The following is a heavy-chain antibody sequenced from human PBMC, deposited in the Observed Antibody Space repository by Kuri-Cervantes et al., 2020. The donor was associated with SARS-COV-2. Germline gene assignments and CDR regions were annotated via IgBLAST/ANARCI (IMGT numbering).Heavy chain of an antibody. Sequence: GESLKISCAASGFTVSSNYMSWVRQAPGEGLVWVARINSGGSSTSYADSVKGRFTISRDNAKNTVYLQMNSLRAEDTGVYYCAIDVGGSSSHWGQGTMVTVSS. V-gene: IGHV3-74*01. CDR2: INSGGSST. CDR3: AIDVGGSSSH. CDR1: GFTVSSNY. D-gene: IGHD6-6*01. J-gene: IGHJ3*01.